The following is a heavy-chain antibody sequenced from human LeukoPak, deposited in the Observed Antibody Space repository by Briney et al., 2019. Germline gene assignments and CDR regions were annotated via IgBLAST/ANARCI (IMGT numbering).Heavy chain of an antibody. Sequence: GASVKVSRKASGGTFSSYAISWVRQAPGQGLEWMGRIIPILGIANYAQKFQGRVTITADKSTSTAYIELSSLRSEDTAVYYCARDDILTGYYGVDYWGQGTLVTVSS. CDR2: IIPILGIA. CDR3: ARDDILTGYYGVDY. CDR1: GGTFSSYA. V-gene: IGHV1-69*04. D-gene: IGHD3-9*01. J-gene: IGHJ4*02.